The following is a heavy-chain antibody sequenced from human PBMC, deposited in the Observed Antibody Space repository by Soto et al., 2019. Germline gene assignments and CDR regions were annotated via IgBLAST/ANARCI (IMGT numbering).Heavy chain of an antibody. Sequence: VQLVQSVAEVQKPGSSVKVSCKASGGTFSSYAIIWVRQAHGQGLEWMGGIIPIFGTANYAQKFQGRVTITADESTRRAYMALSSLRSDDTAVYYCASPSSIAARPFYYYYGMDVWGQGTTVTVSS. CDR3: ASPSSIAARPFYYYYGMDV. V-gene: IGHV1-69*01. CDR1: GGTFSSYA. J-gene: IGHJ6*02. D-gene: IGHD6-6*01. CDR2: IIPIFGTA.